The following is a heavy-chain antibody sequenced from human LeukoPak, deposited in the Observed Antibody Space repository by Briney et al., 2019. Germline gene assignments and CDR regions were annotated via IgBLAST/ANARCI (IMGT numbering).Heavy chain of an antibody. CDR2: ISGDGGST. Sequence: GGSLRLSCAASGFTFDDYAMHWVRQAPGKGLEWGSLISGDGGSTYYADSVKGRFTISRDNSKNSLYLQMNSLRTEDTALYYCAKDMGGSGSVLYYFDYWGQGTLVTVSS. V-gene: IGHV3-43*02. CDR1: GFTFDDYA. J-gene: IGHJ4*02. CDR3: AKDMGGSGSVLYYFDY. D-gene: IGHD3-3*01.